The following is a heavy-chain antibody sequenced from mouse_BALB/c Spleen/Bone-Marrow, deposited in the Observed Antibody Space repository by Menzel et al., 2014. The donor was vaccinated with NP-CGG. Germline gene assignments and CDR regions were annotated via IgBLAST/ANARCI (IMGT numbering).Heavy chain of an antibody. V-gene: IGHV1-7*01. Sequence: QVQLQQPGAELAKPGASVKMSCKASGYNFISYWMHWVKQRPGQGLEWIGYINPSTGYTEYNQKFKDKATLTADKSSSKAYTQLSSLTSEDSAVYYCARNYDYDGGYYAMDYWGQGTSVTVSS. J-gene: IGHJ4*01. CDR3: ARNYDYDGGYYAMDY. CDR1: GYNFISYW. D-gene: IGHD2-4*01. CDR2: INPSTGYT.